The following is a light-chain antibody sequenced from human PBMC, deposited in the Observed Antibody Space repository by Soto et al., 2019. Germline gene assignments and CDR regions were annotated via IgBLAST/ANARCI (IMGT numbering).Light chain of an antibody. Sequence: QSALTQPASVSGSPGQSITISCTGTRRDVGYYNYVSWYQQHPGTAPKLMIYEVSNRPSGVSSRFSGSKSGNTASLTISGLQAEDEADYYCSSYTSSSTLVFGGGTKLTVL. CDR2: EVS. J-gene: IGLJ2*01. CDR1: RRDVGYYNY. CDR3: SSYTSSSTLV. V-gene: IGLV2-14*01.